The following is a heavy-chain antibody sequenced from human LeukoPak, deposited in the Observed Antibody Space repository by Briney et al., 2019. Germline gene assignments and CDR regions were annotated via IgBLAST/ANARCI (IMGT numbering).Heavy chain of an antibody. CDR3: ARRGASSGWYYFDY. V-gene: IGHV3-30*03. Sequence: GGSLRLSCAASGFTFSSYGMHWVRQAPGKGLEWVAVISYDGSNKYYADSVKGRFTISRDNSKNTLYLQMNSLRAEDTAVYYCARRGASSGWYYFDYWGQGTLVTVSS. J-gene: IGHJ4*02. D-gene: IGHD6-19*01. CDR1: GFTFSSYG. CDR2: ISYDGSNK.